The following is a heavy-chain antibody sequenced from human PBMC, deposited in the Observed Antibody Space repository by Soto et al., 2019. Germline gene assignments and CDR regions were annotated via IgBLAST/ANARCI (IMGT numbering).Heavy chain of an antibody. V-gene: IGHV3-48*03. J-gene: IGHJ4*02. D-gene: IGHD3-16*01. CDR3: VRDARGGGLLLWDC. Sequence: EVQLVESGGGLAQSGGSLRLSCAASGFMFNDYEMNWVRQAPGKGLEWVSYISEGGTTTHYTDSVKGRFTISRDNAQGSLYLQMTRLTPEDTATYFCVRDARGGGLLLWDCWGQGVVVSVS. CDR2: ISEGGTTT. CDR1: GFMFNDYE.